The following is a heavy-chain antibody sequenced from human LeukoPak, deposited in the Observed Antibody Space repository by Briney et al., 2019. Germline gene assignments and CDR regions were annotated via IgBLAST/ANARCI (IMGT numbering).Heavy chain of an antibody. J-gene: IGHJ4*01. Sequence: SETLSLTCAVYAGSFSGYYWSWIRQPPGKGLEWIGEINHSGSTNYNPSLKRRITISVDTSKNHFSLKLSSVPAAHTDVYYCARARLAGVRPWSGASLTYYWXXGTXXXVSX. CDR3: ARARLAGVRPWSGASLTYY. V-gene: IGHV4-34*01. CDR1: AGSFSGYY. D-gene: IGHD3-10*01. CDR2: INHSGST.